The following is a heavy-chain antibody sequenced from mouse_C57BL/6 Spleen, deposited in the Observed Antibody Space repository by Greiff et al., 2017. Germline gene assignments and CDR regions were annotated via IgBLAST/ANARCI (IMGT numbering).Heavy chain of an antibody. CDR2: IWRGGST. Sequence: QVQLKESGPGLVQPSQSLSITCTVSGFSLTSYGVHWVRQSPGKGLEWLGVIWRGGSTDYNAAFMSRLSITKDNSKSQVFFKMSSLQADDTAIYYCAKNRETTVVATDAMDYWGQGTSVTVSS. V-gene: IGHV2-5*01. CDR3: AKNRETTVVATDAMDY. D-gene: IGHD1-1*01. CDR1: GFSLTSYG. J-gene: IGHJ4*01.